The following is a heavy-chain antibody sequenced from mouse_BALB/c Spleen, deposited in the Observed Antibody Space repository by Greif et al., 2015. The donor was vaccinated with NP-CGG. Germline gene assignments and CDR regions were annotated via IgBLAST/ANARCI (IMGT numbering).Heavy chain of an antibody. CDR2: ILPGSGNT. J-gene: IGHJ3*01. V-gene: IGHV1-66*01. Sequence: VQLQQSGPELVKPGASVKISCKASGYSFTIYYIHWVKQRPGQGLEWIGWILPGSGNTKYNEKFKGKATLTADTSSSTAYMQLSSLTSEDSAVYFCARSITTGFAYWGQGTLVTVSA. CDR1: GYSFTIYY. D-gene: IGHD2-4*01. CDR3: ARSITTGFAY.